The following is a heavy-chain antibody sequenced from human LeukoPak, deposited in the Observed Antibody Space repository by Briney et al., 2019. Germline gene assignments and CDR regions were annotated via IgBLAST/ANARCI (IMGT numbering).Heavy chain of an antibody. J-gene: IGHJ2*01. CDR3: ARLGPDWPTEYFDL. CDR2: IYYSGST. Sequence: SETLSLTCSVSGDSSISSSSHYWGWIRQPPGKGLEWLGSIYYSGSTYYNPSLKSRVTISVDTSKNEFSLKLSSVTAADTAVYYCARLGPDWPTEYFDLWGRGTLVTVSS. V-gene: IGHV4-39*01. CDR1: GDSSISSSSHY. D-gene: IGHD1-26*01.